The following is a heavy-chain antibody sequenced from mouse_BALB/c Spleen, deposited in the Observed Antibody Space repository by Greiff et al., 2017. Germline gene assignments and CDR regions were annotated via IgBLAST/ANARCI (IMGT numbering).Heavy chain of an antibody. CDR2: INPSTGYT. CDR3: ARRIYYDYDVSAMDY. V-gene: IGHV1-4*01. J-gene: IGHJ4*01. CDR1: GYTFTSYT. Sequence: VQLQQSGAELARPGASVKMSCKASGYTFTSYTMHWVKQRPGQGLEWIGYINPSTGYTEYNQKFKDKATLTADKSSSTAYMQLSSLTSEDSAVYYCARRIYYDYDVSAMDYWGQGTSVTVSS. D-gene: IGHD2-4*01.